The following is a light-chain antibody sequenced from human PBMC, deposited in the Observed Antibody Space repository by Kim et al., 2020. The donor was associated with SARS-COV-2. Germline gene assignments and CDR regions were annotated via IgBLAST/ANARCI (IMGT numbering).Light chain of an antibody. CDR3: QQRSTLPLT. CDR2: DAS. J-gene: IGKJ4*01. CDR1: QSVRKS. V-gene: IGKV3-11*01. Sequence: FSPVKSSTLSCTASQSVRKSLGWNRQKTCQAPSLLIYDASNWATGIPARFSGSGSGTDFTLTISSLEPEYFAFYSFQQRSTLPLTFVGGTKVYI.